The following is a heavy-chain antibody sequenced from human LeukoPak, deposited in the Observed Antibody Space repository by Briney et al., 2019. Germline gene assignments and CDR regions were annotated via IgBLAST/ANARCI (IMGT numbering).Heavy chain of an antibody. Sequence: PGGSLRLSCAASGFTFSSYGMSWVRQAPGKGLEFVSAISSDGDNTYYANSVKGRFTISRDNSKNTLYLQMGSLRPEDMALYYCARVGGDYFDYWSQGTLVTVSS. V-gene: IGHV3-64*01. CDR3: ARVGGDYFDY. CDR2: ISSDGDNT. CDR1: GFTFSSYG. D-gene: IGHD3-10*01. J-gene: IGHJ4*02.